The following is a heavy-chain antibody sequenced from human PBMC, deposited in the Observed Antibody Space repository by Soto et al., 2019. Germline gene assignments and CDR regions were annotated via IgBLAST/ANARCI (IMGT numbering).Heavy chain of an antibody. D-gene: IGHD1-1*01. CDR2: IDPSDSYT. CDR3: GRGEPRRHKYYYSGRAV. Sequence: GESLKISCKGSGYSFTSYWISWVRQMPGKGLEWMGRIDPSDSYTNYSPSFQGHVTISADKSISTAYLQWSSLKASDTAMYYCGRGEPRRHKYYYSGRAVWGQGTTVRVS. J-gene: IGHJ6*02. CDR1: GYSFTSYW. V-gene: IGHV5-10-1*01.